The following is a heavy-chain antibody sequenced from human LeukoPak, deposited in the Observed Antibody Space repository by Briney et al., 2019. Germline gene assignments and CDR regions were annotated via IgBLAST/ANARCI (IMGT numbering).Heavy chain of an antibody. D-gene: IGHD3-9*01. J-gene: IGHJ3*02. CDR1: GGSIGSSSYY. CDR2: IYYSGST. Sequence: PSETLSLTCTVSGGSIGSSSYYWGWIRQPPGKGLEWIGSIYYSGSTYYNPSLKSRVTISVDTSKNQFSLKLSSVTAADTAVYYCARDMGGSLRYFDWSSAFDIWGQGTMVTVSS. CDR3: ARDMGGSLRYFDWSSAFDI. V-gene: IGHV4-39*07.